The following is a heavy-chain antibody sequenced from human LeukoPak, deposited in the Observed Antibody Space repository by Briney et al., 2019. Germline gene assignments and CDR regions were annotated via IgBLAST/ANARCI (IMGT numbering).Heavy chain of an antibody. V-gene: IGHV4-39*01. CDR2: IYNGEST. D-gene: IGHD6-6*01. CDR3: ARSARIAARPQNFDY. CDR1: GGSITSSSYY. J-gene: IGHJ4*02. Sequence: SETLSLTCTVSGGSITSSSYYWGWIRQPPGKGLEWIGNIYNGESTYYNPSLKSRLTISVDTSKNQFSLKLRSVTAADTAVYFCARSARIAARPQNFDYWGQGTLVPVSS.